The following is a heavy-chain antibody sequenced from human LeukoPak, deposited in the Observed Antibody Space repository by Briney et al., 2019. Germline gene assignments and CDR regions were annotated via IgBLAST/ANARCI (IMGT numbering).Heavy chain of an antibody. CDR3: AKSPPDYPGYSYGPGYFDY. Sequence: SETLSLTCTGSGGSISSYYWSWIRQPPGKGLEWIGYIYYSGSTNYNPSLKSRVTISVDTSKNQFSLKLSSVTAADTAVYYCAKSPPDYPGYSYGPGYFDYWGQEPWSPSPQ. CDR2: IYYSGST. D-gene: IGHD5-18*01. V-gene: IGHV4-59*01. CDR1: GGSISSYY. J-gene: IGHJ4*01.